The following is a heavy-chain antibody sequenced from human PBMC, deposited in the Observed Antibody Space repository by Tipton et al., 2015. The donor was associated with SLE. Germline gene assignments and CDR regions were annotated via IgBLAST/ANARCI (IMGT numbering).Heavy chain of an antibody. CDR3: ARLTWSNGPFEY. V-gene: IGHV4-59*08. Sequence: TLSLTCTVSGDSINSYYWSWIRQPPGEGLEWIGYIYYREGTNYSPSLKSRVTISVDTSKNQFSLQLISATAADTALYYCARLTWSNGPFEYWGQGTLVTVSS. CDR2: IYYREGT. D-gene: IGHD1-26*01. J-gene: IGHJ4*02. CDR1: GDSINSYY.